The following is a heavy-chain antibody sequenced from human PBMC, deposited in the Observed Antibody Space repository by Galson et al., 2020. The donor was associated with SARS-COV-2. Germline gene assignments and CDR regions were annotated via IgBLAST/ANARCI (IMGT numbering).Heavy chain of an antibody. D-gene: IGHD3-3*01. V-gene: IGHV3-30*04. Sequence: GGSLRLSCAASGFTFSSYAMHWVRQAPGKGLEWVAVISYDGSNKYYADSVKGRFTISRDNSKNTLYLQMNSLRAEDTAVYYCARDGFYRGYDFWSGYYMDDYYYYGMDVWGQETTVTVSS. CDR2: ISYDGSNK. CDR1: GFTFSSYA. CDR3: ARDGFYRGYDFWSGYYMDDYYYYGMDV. J-gene: IGHJ6*02.